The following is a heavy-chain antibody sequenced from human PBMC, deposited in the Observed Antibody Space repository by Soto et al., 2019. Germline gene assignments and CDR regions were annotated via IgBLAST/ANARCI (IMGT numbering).Heavy chain of an antibody. Sequence: LSLTCTVSGGSISSGGYYWSWIRQHPGKVLEWIGYIYYSGSTYYNPSLKSRVTISVDTSKNQFSLKLSSVTAADTAVYYCASLLVGSSSVGDYYYGMDVWGQGTTVTVSS. V-gene: IGHV4-31*03. CDR2: IYYSGST. CDR1: GGSISSGGYY. J-gene: IGHJ6*02. D-gene: IGHD6-6*01. CDR3: ASLLVGSSSVGDYYYGMDV.